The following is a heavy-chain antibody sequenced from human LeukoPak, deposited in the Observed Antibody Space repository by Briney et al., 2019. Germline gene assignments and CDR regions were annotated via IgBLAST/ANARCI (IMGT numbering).Heavy chain of an antibody. V-gene: IGHV3-53*01. CDR1: ALTVTSKY. CDR3: ARDNIAAAGILDY. J-gene: IGHJ4*02. Sequence: GRSECLVCAPSALTVTSKYMSCVRHDPGEWIVWLSVIYSGVSTDYADSVKGRFTISRDNSKNTLYLQMTSLRAEDTAVYYCARDNIAAAGILDYWGQGTLVTVSS. CDR2: IYSGVST. D-gene: IGHD6-13*01.